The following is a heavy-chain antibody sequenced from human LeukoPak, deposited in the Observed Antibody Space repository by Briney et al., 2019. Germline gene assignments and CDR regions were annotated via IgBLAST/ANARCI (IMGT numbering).Heavy chain of an antibody. CDR3: ARYSSSSGWFDP. CDR1: GGSISSSNYY. Sequence: TPSETLSLTCTVSGGSISSSNYYWVWIRQPPGKGLEWIGNIYYSGSTWYNPSLKSRVTISVDTSKNQFSLQLSSVTAADTAVYYCARYSSSSGWFDPWGQGTLVTVSS. CDR2: IYYSGST. D-gene: IGHD6-6*01. V-gene: IGHV4-39*01. J-gene: IGHJ5*02.